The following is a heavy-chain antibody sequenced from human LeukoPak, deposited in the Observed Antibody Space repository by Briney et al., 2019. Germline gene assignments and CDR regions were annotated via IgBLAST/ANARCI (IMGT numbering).Heavy chain of an antibody. CDR1: GFTFTSSA. CDR3: AAALPSYDFWSGRS. D-gene: IGHD3-3*01. Sequence: SVKVSCKASGFTFTSSAMQWVRQARGQRLEWIGWIVVGSGNTNYAQKFQERVTITRDMSTSTAYMELSSLRSEDTAVYYCAAALPSYDFWSGRSWGQGTLVTVSS. J-gene: IGHJ5*02. CDR2: IVVGSGNT. V-gene: IGHV1-58*02.